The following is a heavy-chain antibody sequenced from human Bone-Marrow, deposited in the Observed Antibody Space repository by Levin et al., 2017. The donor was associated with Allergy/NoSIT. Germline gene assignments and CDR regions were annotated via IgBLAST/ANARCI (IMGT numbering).Heavy chain of an antibody. J-gene: IGHJ5*02. Sequence: GGSLRLSCKGSGYSFTSYWIGWVRQMPGKGLEWMGIIYPGDSDTRYSPSFQGQVTISADKSISTAYLQWRSLKASDTAMYDCATTGVAGHNWFDPWGQGTLVTVSS. CDR2: IYPGDSDT. CDR1: GYSFTSYW. CDR3: ATTGVAGHNWFDP. D-gene: IGHD6-19*01. V-gene: IGHV5-51*01.